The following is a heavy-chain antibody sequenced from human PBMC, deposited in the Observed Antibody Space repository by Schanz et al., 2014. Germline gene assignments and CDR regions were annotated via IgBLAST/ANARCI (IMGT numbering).Heavy chain of an antibody. CDR2: ISGSGAST. CDR1: GFTFSSYA. Sequence: EVQLLESGGGLVQPGGSLRLSCAASGFTFSSYAINWVRQAPGKGLEWVSGISGSGASTYYADSVKGRFTISRDNSKNTLYLQMNSLRPEDTAVYYCAKDLGVDCGDGCFNWYFDLWGRGALVTVSS. V-gene: IGHV3-23*01. CDR3: AKDLGVDCGDGCFNWYFDL. J-gene: IGHJ2*01. D-gene: IGHD2-21*02.